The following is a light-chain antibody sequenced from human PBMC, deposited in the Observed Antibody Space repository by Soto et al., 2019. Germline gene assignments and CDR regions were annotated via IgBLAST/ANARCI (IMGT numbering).Light chain of an antibody. CDR1: PSVPNF. V-gene: IGKV3-11*01. CDR3: QQRNVWPPVT. CDR2: GAF. J-gene: IGKJ5*01. Sequence: EIVLTQSPATLSLSPGDRATLSCRASPSVPNFLAWYQQKPGQAPRLLIYGAFNRATGIPARSSGSGSGTDFTLTISSLEPEDSAIYYCQQRNVWPPVTFGLGTRLEIK.